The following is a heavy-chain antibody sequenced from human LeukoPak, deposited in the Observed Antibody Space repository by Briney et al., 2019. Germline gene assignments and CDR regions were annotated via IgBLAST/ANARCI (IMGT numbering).Heavy chain of an antibody. J-gene: IGHJ3*02. CDR2: IYSGGST. CDR3: ARGHYYYDSSGYLRDYDAFDI. V-gene: IGHV3-53*01. CDR1: GFTASSNY. Sequence: GGSLRLSCAASGFTASSNYMSWVRQAPGKGLEWVSVIYSGGSTYYADSVKGRFTISRDNSKNTLYLQMNSLRAEDTAVYYCARGHYYYDSSGYLRDYDAFDIWGQGTMVTVSS. D-gene: IGHD3-22*01.